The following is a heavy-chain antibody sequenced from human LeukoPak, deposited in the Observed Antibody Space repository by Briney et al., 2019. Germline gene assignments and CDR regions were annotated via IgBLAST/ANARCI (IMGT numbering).Heavy chain of an antibody. J-gene: IGHJ4*02. Sequence: GGSLRLSCAASGVTFSSYWMSWVRQAPGKGLEWVANIKQDGSEKYYVDSVKGRFTISRDNAKNSLYLQMNSLRAEDTAVYYCARERNSGFDYWGQGTLVTVSS. D-gene: IGHD2/OR15-2a*01. CDR3: ARERNSGFDY. CDR1: GVTFSSYW. CDR2: IKQDGSEK. V-gene: IGHV3-7*01.